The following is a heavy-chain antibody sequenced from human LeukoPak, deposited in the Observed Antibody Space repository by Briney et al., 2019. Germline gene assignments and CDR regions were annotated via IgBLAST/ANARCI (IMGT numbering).Heavy chain of an antibody. CDR2: IYPGDSDT. Sequence: PGESLRISCKGSGYTFSSYWIGWVRQMPGKGLEWMGIIYPGDSDTRYSPSLQGQVTISVDTSIGTAYLQWSSLKASDTAMYYCARHPAGYSSSSWGRDYWGQGTLVTVSS. CDR3: ARHPAGYSSSSWGRDY. CDR1: GYTFSSYW. J-gene: IGHJ4*02. V-gene: IGHV5-51*01. D-gene: IGHD6-6*01.